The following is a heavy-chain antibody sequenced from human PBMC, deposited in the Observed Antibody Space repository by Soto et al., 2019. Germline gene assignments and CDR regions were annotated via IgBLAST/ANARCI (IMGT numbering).Heavy chain of an antibody. J-gene: IGHJ3*02. Sequence: QVQLVESGGGLVQPGRSLRLSCSASVFTCSSYALHWVRQARGNVLEWVAVISYDGSNKYYAYSVNGRVTISIDNSKNTLYLHMNSLSAQDTAVYYCAIAKSLLGYVDWFSFREAVDAFDIWGQGTMVTVSS. D-gene: IGHD3-9*01. V-gene: IGHV3-30-3*01. CDR1: VFTCSSYA. CDR3: AIAKSLLGYVDWFSFREAVDAFDI. CDR2: ISYDGSNK.